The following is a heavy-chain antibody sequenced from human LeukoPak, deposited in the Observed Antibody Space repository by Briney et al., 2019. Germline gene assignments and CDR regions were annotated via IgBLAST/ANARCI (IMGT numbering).Heavy chain of an antibody. Sequence: PGGSLRLSCAASGFAFNNYAMTWVRQAPGKGLEWVSNINDNGGQRHYADSVKGRFTISSDNSQNMLFLQMDSLRAEDTAVYYCAKTQWKVGATDYFDYWGQGILVTVSS. J-gene: IGHJ4*02. CDR1: GFAFNNYA. V-gene: IGHV3-23*01. D-gene: IGHD1-26*01. CDR3: AKTQWKVGATDYFDY. CDR2: INDNGGQR.